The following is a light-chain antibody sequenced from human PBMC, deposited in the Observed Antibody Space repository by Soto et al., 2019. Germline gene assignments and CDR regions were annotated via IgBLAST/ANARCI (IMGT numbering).Light chain of an antibody. CDR2: AAS. CDR3: QQYNSYTWT. J-gene: IGKJ1*01. CDR1: QGISSY. V-gene: IGKV1-9*01. Sequence: DIQLTQAPSFLSASLVDRVTSTCRASQGISSYLAWYQQKPGKAPKLLIYAASTLQSGVPSRFSGSGSGTEFTLTISSLQPDDFATYYCQQYNSYTWTFGQGTKVDIK.